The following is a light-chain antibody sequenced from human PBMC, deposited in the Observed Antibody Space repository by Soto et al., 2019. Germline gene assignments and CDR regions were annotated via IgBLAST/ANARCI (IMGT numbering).Light chain of an antibody. V-gene: IGLV1-40*01. CDR1: SSNIGAGYD. Sequence: VLTQPPSVSGAPGQRVTISCTGSSSNIGAGYDVHWYQQLPGTAPKLLIYGNSNRPSGVPDRFSGSKSGTSASLAITGLQAEDEADYYCQSYDSSLSGDVVFGGGTKVTVL. J-gene: IGLJ2*01. CDR2: GNS. CDR3: QSYDSSLSGDVV.